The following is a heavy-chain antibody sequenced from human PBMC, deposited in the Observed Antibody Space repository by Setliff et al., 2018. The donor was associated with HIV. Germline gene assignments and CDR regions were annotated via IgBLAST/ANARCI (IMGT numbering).Heavy chain of an antibody. Sequence: ASVKVSCKASGGTFGTYAINWVRQAPGQGLEWMGGLTPVIGKKYYAPKVHDRITLTMDISTTTAHLQLRSLRSDDTAVYFCAREVPSNTGSYYKQYWGQGTLVTVSS. J-gene: IGHJ4*02. CDR3: AREVPSNTGSYYKQY. CDR2: LTPVIGKK. D-gene: IGHD3-10*01. V-gene: IGHV1-18*04. CDR1: GGTFGTYA.